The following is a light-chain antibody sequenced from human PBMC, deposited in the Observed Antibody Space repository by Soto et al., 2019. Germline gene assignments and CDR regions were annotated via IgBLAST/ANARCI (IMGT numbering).Light chain of an antibody. CDR3: QQYGSSGT. V-gene: IGKV3-20*01. Sequence: EIVFTQSPATLSLYTGERATLSCRASQSVSSYLAWYQQKPGQAPRLLIYGASNRATGIPDRFSGSGSGTDFTLTISRLEPEDFAVYYCQQYGSSGTFGQGTKVDI. CDR2: GAS. J-gene: IGKJ1*01. CDR1: QSVSSY.